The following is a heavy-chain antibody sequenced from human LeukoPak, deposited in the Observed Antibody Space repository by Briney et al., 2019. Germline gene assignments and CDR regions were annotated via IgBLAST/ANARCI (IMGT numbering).Heavy chain of an antibody. CDR3: VPLNWNPPGDFDR. Sequence: GGSLRLSCAASGFTVSSNYMSWVRQAPGKGLEWVSSISSSSSYIYYADSVKGRFTISRDNAKNSLYLQMNSLRVEDTAVYYCVPLNWNPPGDFDRWGQGTLVTVSS. V-gene: IGHV3-21*01. D-gene: IGHD1-20*01. CDR2: ISSSSSYI. J-gene: IGHJ4*02. CDR1: GFTVSSNY.